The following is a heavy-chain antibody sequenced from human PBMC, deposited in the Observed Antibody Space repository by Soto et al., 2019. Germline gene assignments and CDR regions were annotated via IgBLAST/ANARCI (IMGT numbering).Heavy chain of an antibody. D-gene: IGHD3-10*01. V-gene: IGHV4-34*02. Sequence: QVQLQQWGAGLLKPSETLSLTCAVSGGSFSGYQWTWIRQTPEQGLEWIGEINDSGNINYKPSLKSRVTILVDTAKKQISLRLSSVAAADTAVYYCARGLILWFGELSRRGGYYYYVDVWGKGTAVTVSS. J-gene: IGHJ6*03. CDR2: INDSGNI. CDR3: ARGLILWFGELSRRGGYYYYVDV. CDR1: GGSFSGYQ.